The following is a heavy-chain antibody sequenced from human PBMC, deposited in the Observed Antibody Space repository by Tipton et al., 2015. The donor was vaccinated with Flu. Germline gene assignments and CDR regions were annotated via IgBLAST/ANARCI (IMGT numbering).Heavy chain of an antibody. J-gene: IGHJ4*02. CDR3: ARSRNYGSGFFDY. CDR1: GYTFTSHH. CDR2: INASGGST. D-gene: IGHD3-10*01. Sequence: QLVQSGAEVKKPGASVKVSCKASGYTFTSHHMHWVRQAPGQGLEWMGIINASGGSTNYAQKFQGRVTMTRDTSTSTVYMELSSLRSEDTAVYYCARSRNYGSGFFDYWGQGSLVTVSS. V-gene: IGHV1-46*01.